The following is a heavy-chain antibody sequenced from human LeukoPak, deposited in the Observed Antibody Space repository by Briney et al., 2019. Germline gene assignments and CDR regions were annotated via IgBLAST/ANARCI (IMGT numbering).Heavy chain of an antibody. J-gene: IGHJ4*02. CDR3: ARDSYLIDPYYYDSSGSTDFDY. D-gene: IGHD3-22*01. Sequence: ASVKVSCKASGYTFTGYYMHWVRQAPGQGLEWMGRINPNNGATNYAQKFQGRVTMTRDTSISTAYMELSRLRSDDTAVYYCARDSYLIDPYYYDSSGSTDFDYWGQGTLVTVSS. V-gene: IGHV1-2*06. CDR2: INPNNGAT. CDR1: GYTFTGYY.